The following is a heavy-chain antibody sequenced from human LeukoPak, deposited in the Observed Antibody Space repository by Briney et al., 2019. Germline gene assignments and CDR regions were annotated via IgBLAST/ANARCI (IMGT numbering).Heavy chain of an antibody. D-gene: IGHD2-2*01. J-gene: IGHJ3*02. CDR3: AREYASAFDI. CDR2: IYNSGST. V-gene: IGHV4-39*07. CDR1: GGSISSSTYY. Sequence: SETLSLTCSVSGGSISSSTYYWGWIRQPPGKGLEWIGNIYNSGSTYYNPSLKSRVTISVDTSKNQFSLKLSSVTAADTAVYYCAREYASAFDIWGQGTKVTVSS.